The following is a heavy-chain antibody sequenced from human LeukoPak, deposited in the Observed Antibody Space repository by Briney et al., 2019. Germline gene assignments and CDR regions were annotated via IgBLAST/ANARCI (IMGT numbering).Heavy chain of an antibody. CDR1: GFTFSSYA. V-gene: IGHV3-23*01. CDR3: AKDDITYYDFWSGQFFGY. CDR2: ISGSGGST. J-gene: IGHJ4*02. Sequence: GGSLRLSCAASGFTFSSYAMSWVRQAPGRGLEWVSAISGSGGSTYYADSVKGRFTISRDNSKNTLYLQMNSLRAEDTAVYYCAKDDITYYDFWSGQFFGYWGQGTLVTVSS. D-gene: IGHD3-3*01.